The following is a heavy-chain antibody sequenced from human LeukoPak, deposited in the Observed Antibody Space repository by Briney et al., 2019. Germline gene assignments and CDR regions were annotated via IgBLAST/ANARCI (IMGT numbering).Heavy chain of an antibody. Sequence: NPSETLSLTCTVSGGSISSSSYYWGWIRQPPGKGLEWIGSIYYSGSTYYNPSLKSRVTISVDTSKNQFSLKLSSVTAADTAVYYCARAPRHYYGSGSYWFDYWGQGTLVPSPQ. D-gene: IGHD3-10*01. CDR2: IYYSGST. CDR1: GGSISSSSYY. V-gene: IGHV4-39*07. CDR3: ARAPRHYYGSGSYWFDY. J-gene: IGHJ4*02.